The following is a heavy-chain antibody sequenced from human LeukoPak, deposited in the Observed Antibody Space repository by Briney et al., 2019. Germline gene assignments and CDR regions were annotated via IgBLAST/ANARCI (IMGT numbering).Heavy chain of an antibody. V-gene: IGHV3-33*01. CDR2: IWYDGSKK. CDR1: GFTFSSYG. CDR3: VTQRIESGDY. D-gene: IGHD2/OR15-2a*01. J-gene: IGHJ4*02. Sequence: PGRSLRLSCAASGFTFSSYGMHWVRQAPGKGLEWVAVIWYDGSKKYYADSVKGRFTISRDNSMNTLDLQMNSLRAEDTALYCCVTQRIESGDYWGQGTLVTVSS.